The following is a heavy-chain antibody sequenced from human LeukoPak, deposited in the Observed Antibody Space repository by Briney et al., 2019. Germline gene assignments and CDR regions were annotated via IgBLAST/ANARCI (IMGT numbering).Heavy chain of an antibody. CDR1: GGSISRYY. V-gene: IGHV4-59*01. Sequence: SETLSLTCTVSGGSISRYYWRWTRQPPGKGLEWIGYIYYSGSTNYNPYLKSRVTISVDTSKNQFSLKLSTVTAADTAVYYCARAGPYYYDGMDVWGQGTTVTVSS. J-gene: IGHJ6*02. CDR2: IYYSGST. CDR3: ARAGPYYYDGMDV.